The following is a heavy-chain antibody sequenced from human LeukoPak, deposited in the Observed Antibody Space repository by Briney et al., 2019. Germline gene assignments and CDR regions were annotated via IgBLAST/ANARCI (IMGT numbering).Heavy chain of an antibody. Sequence: GGSLRLSCAASGFTFSSYSMNWVRQAPGKGLEWISYIGISSGNTKYADSVKGRFTISGDSARNSLYLQMNSLRVEDTAVYYCARDHNYAFDNWGQGTLVTVSS. CDR3: ARDHNYAFDN. CDR2: IGISSGNT. D-gene: IGHD1-1*01. J-gene: IGHJ4*02. CDR1: GFTFSSYS. V-gene: IGHV3-48*04.